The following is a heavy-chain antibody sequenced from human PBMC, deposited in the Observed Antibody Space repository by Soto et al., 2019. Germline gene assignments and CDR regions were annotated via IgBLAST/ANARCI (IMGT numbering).Heavy chain of an antibody. J-gene: IGHJ6*02. CDR1: GYTFTSYY. Sequence: VASVKVSCKASGYTFTSYYMHWVRQAPGQGLEWMGIINPSGGSTSYAQKFQGRVTMTRDTSTSTVYMELSSLRSEDTAVYYCARVGGWFGELYYYYGMDVWGQGTTVTVSS. D-gene: IGHD3-10*01. CDR2: INPSGGST. CDR3: ARVGGWFGELYYYYGMDV. V-gene: IGHV1-46*01.